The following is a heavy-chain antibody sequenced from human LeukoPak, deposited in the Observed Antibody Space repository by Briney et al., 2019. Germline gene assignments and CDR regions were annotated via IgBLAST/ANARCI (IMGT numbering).Heavy chain of an antibody. J-gene: IGHJ5*02. CDR1: GYTFTDYY. D-gene: IGHD3-9*01. V-gene: IGHV1-2*02. Sequence: GASVTVSCKASGYTFTDYYIHWVRQAPGQGLEWTGWINLNSGDTYYAQNFQDRVTMTGDTSISTAYLELSSLRSDDTAVFHCARSYFDVLTNYYMWLAPWGQGTLVTVSS. CDR2: INLNSGDT. CDR3: ARSYFDVLTNYYMWLAP.